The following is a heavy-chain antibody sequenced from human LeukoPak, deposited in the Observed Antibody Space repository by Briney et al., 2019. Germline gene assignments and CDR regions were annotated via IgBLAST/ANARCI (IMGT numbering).Heavy chain of an antibody. CDR3: VRRVAGSSYRDY. CDR2: ILYSGST. D-gene: IGHD3-22*01. CDR1: GGSISSSRHY. Sequence: KPPETLSLTCTVSGGSISSSRHYWGWIRQPPGKGLEWIGNILYSGSTNYNPSLKSRVTISVDTSKNQFSLKLSSVTAADTADYYCVRRVAGSSYRDYWGQGTLVTVSS. J-gene: IGHJ4*02. V-gene: IGHV4-39*01.